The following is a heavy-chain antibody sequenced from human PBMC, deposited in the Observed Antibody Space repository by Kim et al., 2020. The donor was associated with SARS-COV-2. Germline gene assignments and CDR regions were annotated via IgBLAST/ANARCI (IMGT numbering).Heavy chain of an antibody. D-gene: IGHD3-22*01. CDR1: GYSFTSYW. CDR2: IYPGDSDT. Sequence: GESLKISCKGSGYSFTSYWIGWVRHMPGKGLEWMGIIYPGDSDTRYSPSFQGQVTISADKSISTAYLQWSSLKASDTAMYYCARLKGPSPFDSSGLWWFDPWGQGTLVTVSS. CDR3: ARLKGPSPFDSSGLWWFDP. J-gene: IGHJ5*02. V-gene: IGHV5-51*01.